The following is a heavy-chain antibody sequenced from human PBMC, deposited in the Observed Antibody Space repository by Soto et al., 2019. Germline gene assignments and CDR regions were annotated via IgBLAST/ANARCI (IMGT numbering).Heavy chain of an antibody. CDR3: HYYDGSATLYGGDYFDY. Sequence: QVQLVESGGGVVQPGRSLRLSCAASGFTFSSYALHWVRQAPGKGLEWVAVISYDGSNKYYADSVKGRFTISRDNSKNTLYLQMNSLRAEDTAVYYCHYYDGSATLYGGDYFDYWGQGTLVTVSS. J-gene: IGHJ4*02. D-gene: IGHD3-22*01. CDR1: GFTFSSYA. V-gene: IGHV3-30-3*01. CDR2: ISYDGSNK.